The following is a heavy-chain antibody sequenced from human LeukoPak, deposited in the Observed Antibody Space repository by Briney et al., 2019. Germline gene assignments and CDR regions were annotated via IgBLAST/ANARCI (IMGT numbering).Heavy chain of an antibody. J-gene: IGHJ6*02. CDR2: IKQDGSEK. D-gene: IGHD6-13*01. Sequence: GGSLRLSCTASGFTFSSYWMSWVRQAPGKGLEWVANIKQDGSEKYYVDSVKGRFTISIDNAKNSLYLQMNSLRAEDTAVYYCARGTRLSSSSWYYGMDVWGQGTTVTVSS. CDR1: GFTFSSYW. V-gene: IGHV3-7*01. CDR3: ARGTRLSSSSWYYGMDV.